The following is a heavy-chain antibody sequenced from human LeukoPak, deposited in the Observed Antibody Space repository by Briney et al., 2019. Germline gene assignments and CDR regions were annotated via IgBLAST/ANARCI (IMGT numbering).Heavy chain of an antibody. V-gene: IGHV1-18*01. J-gene: IGHJ3*02. Sequence: GASVKVSCKASGYTFTSYGISWVRQAPGQGLEWMGWISAYNGNTNYAQKLQGRVTMTTDTSTSIAYMELRSLRSDDTAVYYCARGDGYYDFWSGYYTEGGPDAFDIWGQGTMVTVSS. D-gene: IGHD3-3*01. CDR3: ARGDGYYDFWSGYYTEGGPDAFDI. CDR2: ISAYNGNT. CDR1: GYTFTSYG.